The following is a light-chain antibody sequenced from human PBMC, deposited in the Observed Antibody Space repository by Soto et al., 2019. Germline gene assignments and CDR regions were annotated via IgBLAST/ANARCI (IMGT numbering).Light chain of an antibody. CDR1: SSDVGGYNY. CDR2: DVS. Sequence: QSALTQPRSVCGSPGQSVTISCTGTSSDVGGYNYVSWYQQHPGKAPKLMIYDVSKRPSGVPDRFSGSKSGNTASLTISGLQAEDEADYYCCSYAGSYSYVFGTGTKLTVL. CDR3: CSYAGSYSYV. V-gene: IGLV2-11*01. J-gene: IGLJ1*01.